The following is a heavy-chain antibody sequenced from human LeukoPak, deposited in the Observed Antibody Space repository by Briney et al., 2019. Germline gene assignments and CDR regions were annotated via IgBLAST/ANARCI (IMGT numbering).Heavy chain of an antibody. Sequence: ASVKVSCKASGYTFTDYYLHWVRQAPGQGLEWMGWINPNSGDTDYAQKFQGRVTMTRDTSISTAYMELSRLRYDDTAVYYCARDMDTGPDLFDYWGQGTLVTVSS. CDR1: GYTFTDYY. V-gene: IGHV1-2*02. CDR3: ARDMDTGPDLFDY. J-gene: IGHJ4*02. D-gene: IGHD5-18*01. CDR2: INPNSGDT.